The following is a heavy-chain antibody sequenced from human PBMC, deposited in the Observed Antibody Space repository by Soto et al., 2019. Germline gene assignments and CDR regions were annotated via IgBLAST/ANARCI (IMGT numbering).Heavy chain of an antibody. CDR1: SGSISVYY. CDR3: ARGVGSSPPRY. D-gene: IGHD1-26*01. J-gene: IGHJ4*02. Sequence: PSETLSLTCTISSGSISVYYWSWIRQPPGQALEWIGYIYDSGSPYYNPSLRSRVIISADTSKNQISLKLTSATAADTAVYYCARGVGSSPPRYWGQGTLVTVSS. V-gene: IGHV4-59*01. CDR2: IYDSGSP.